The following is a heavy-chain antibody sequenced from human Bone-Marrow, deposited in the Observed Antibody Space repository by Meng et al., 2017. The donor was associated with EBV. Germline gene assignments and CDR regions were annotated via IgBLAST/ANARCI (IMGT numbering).Heavy chain of an antibody. V-gene: IGHV1-69*01. J-gene: IGHJ4*02. Sequence: GQFGAEGRKPGASVKASCKPSGGTFRSDAISWVRQAPGQGLEWMGGLIPLSDAPHYAQKFQGRVTITADESTSTHYLDLSGLRAEDTAVYYCASESGRGFTPDYWGQGTLVTVSS. D-gene: IGHD3-10*01. CDR1: GGTFRSDA. CDR2: LIPLSDAP. CDR3: ASESGRGFTPDY.